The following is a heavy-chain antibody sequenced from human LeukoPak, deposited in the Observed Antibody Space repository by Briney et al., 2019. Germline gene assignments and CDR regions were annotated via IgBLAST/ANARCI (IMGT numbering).Heavy chain of an antibody. J-gene: IGHJ6*03. V-gene: IGHV3-30*02. CDR2: IRYDGSNK. CDR3: AKDGDYGSGSFYYYMDV. CDR1: GFTFSSYG. D-gene: IGHD3-10*01. Sequence: GGSLRLSCAASGFTFSSYGMHWVRQAPGKGLEWVAFIRYDGSNKYYADSVKGRFTISRDNSKNTLYLQMNSLRAEDTAVCYCAKDGDYGSGSFYYYMDVWGKGTTVTISS.